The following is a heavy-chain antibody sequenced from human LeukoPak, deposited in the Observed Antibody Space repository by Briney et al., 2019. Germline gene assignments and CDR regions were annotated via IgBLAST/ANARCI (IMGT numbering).Heavy chain of an antibody. V-gene: IGHV3-30*18. D-gene: IGHD5-12*01. J-gene: IGHJ6*02. CDR2: ISYDGTNN. CDR3: AKLPYSAFDHTISYGIHV. Sequence: GGSLRLSCAASGFTFSSYAIHWVRQAPGKGLEWVALISYDGTNNYYVDSVKGRFIVSRDNSKSTLDLQVNSLRPEDTAVYYCAKLPYSAFDHTISYGIHVWGQGTTVTVSS. CDR1: GFTFSSYA.